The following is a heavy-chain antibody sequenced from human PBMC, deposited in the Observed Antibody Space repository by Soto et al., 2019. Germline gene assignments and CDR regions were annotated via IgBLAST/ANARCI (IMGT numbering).Heavy chain of an antibody. J-gene: IGHJ4*02. CDR2: ISRDGRTT. CDR1: GFTVSSYG. CDR3: TGEVASGY. Sequence: QVQLVESGGGVVQPGWSLRLSSAVSGFTVSSYGMHWVRQAPGKGLEWVAVISRDGRTTFYADSVKGRFTISRDNSRNTLFLEMNSRRGDDMAVYYCTGEVASGYWGQGTLVTVSS. D-gene: IGHD2-8*02. V-gene: IGHV3-30*03.